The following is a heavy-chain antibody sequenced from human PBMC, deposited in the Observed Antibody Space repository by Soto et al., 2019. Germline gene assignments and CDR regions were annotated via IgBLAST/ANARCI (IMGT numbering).Heavy chain of an antibody. Sequence: PGGSLRLSXAASGFTFSSYAMSWVRQAPGKGLEWVSAISGSGGSTYYADSVKGRFTISRDNSKNTLYLQMNSLRAEDTAVYYCAKDRSVWYSPYFDYWGQGTLVTVSS. CDR3: AKDRSVWYSPYFDY. V-gene: IGHV3-23*01. CDR2: ISGSGGST. D-gene: IGHD6-13*01. CDR1: GFTFSSYA. J-gene: IGHJ4*02.